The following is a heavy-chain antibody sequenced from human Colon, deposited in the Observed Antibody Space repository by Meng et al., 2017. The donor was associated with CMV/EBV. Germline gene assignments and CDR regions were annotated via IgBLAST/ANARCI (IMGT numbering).Heavy chain of an antibody. CDR3: AASDTNGMYVDRIF. V-gene: IGHV3-23*01. D-gene: IGHD3-16*01. J-gene: IGHJ4*02. Sequence: GESLKISCAASGFSISNYAMTWVRQPPGKGLEWVSFISGTAGVTQFIDSVKGRFTISRDNSKNTVYLQMNSLRAEDTAIYYCAASDTNGMYVDRIFWGQGTLVTVSS. CDR2: ISGTAGVT. CDR1: GFSISNYA.